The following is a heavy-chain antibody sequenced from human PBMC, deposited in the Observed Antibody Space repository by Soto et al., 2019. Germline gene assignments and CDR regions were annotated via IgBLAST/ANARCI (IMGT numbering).Heavy chain of an antibody. CDR2: INPSRGLT. J-gene: IGHJ4*02. CDR1: GYDFNNYY. D-gene: IGHD6-19*01. Sequence: ASVKVSCKASGYDFNNYYIHWVRQTPGQGPEWIGVINPSRGLTTYSQRFQGRVSMTRDTSTTTVYMELSSLRSEDTAIYYCARDGVPIAGRSGYFDYWGPGTEVTVSS. V-gene: IGHV1-46*02. CDR3: ARDGVPIAGRSGYFDY.